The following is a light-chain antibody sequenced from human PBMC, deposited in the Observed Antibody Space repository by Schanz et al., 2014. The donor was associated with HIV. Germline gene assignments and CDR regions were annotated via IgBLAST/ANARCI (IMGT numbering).Light chain of an antibody. CDR1: QTIGRF. J-gene: IGKJ2*01. V-gene: IGKV1-5*03. CDR2: QAS. CDR3: QQCVTYPYT. Sequence: DIQMSQSHTTVSASVGDRVIITCRASQTIGRFLAWYQQKPGRAPKLLIYQASTLQTGVPSRFSGSGSGTSFTLTITSLQPDDFATYYCQQCVTYPYTFGQGTTLDIK.